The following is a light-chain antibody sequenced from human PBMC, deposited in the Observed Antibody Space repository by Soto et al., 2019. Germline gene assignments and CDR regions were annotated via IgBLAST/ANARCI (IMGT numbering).Light chain of an antibody. J-gene: IGKJ4*01. CDR1: QGISNY. CDR2: AAS. V-gene: IGKV1-27*01. Sequence: DIQMTQSPSSLSASVGDRVIITCRASQGISNYLAWYQQKPGKVPKLLIYAASTLQSGVPSRFSGSGSATDFTLTISSLQPEDVASYYCQNYNSAPFTFGGGTNVDIK. CDR3: QNYNSAPFT.